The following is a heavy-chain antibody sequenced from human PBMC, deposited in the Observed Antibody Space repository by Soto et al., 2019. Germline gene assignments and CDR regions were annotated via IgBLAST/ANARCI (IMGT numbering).Heavy chain of an antibody. CDR3: ASSPPGYDFWSGYFVY. J-gene: IGHJ4*02. Sequence: SETLSLTCTVSCGSVSSGIYYWSWIRQPPGKGLDWIGYIYYSGSTNYNPSLKSRVTISVDTSKNQFSLKLSSVTAADTAVYYCASSPPGYDFWSGYFVYWGQGTLVNVSS. D-gene: IGHD3-3*01. CDR1: CGSVSSGIYY. CDR2: IYYSGST. V-gene: IGHV4-61*01.